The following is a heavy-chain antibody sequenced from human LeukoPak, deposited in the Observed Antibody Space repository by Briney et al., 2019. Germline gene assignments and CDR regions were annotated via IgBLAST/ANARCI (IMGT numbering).Heavy chain of an antibody. D-gene: IGHD3-9*01. CDR1: GYSFSSYY. CDR3: ARERLVGWGDDACDI. CDR2: INPSGGST. Sequence: ASVKVSCKASGYSFSSYYMNWVRQAPGQGLEWMGTINPSGGSTSYAQKFQGRVTMTRDTSTSTVYLELSSLRFEDTAVYYCARERLVGWGDDACDIWGQGTMVTVSP. V-gene: IGHV1-46*01. J-gene: IGHJ3*02.